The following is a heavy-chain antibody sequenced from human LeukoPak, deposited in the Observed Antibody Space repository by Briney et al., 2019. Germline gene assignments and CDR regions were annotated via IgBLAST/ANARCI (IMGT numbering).Heavy chain of an antibody. D-gene: IGHD1-26*01. Sequence: ETLSLICTVSGGSISSYYWSWIRQAPGKGLEWVGNIQPDGSEGYPVDSVKGRFTISRDNAKNSLYLQMNGLRAEDTAVYYCARDPYSGSYGAYYYYYMDVWGKGTTVTISS. J-gene: IGHJ6*03. V-gene: IGHV3-7*01. CDR2: IQPDGSEG. CDR3: ARDPYSGSYGAYYYYYMDV. CDR1: GGSISSYY.